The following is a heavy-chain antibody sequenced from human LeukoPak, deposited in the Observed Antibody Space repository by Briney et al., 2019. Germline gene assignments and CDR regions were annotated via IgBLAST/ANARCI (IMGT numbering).Heavy chain of an antibody. CDR1: GFTFSSYA. Sequence: GGSLRLSCVASGFTFSSYAMSWVRQAPGKGLEWVSAISAGGGSTYYADSVKGRFTISRDNSRNTLYPQMNSLRAEDTAVYYCAKDTRSRPYSTPYYFDYWGQGTLVTVSS. CDR2: ISAGGGST. D-gene: IGHD6-13*01. V-gene: IGHV3-23*01. J-gene: IGHJ4*02. CDR3: AKDTRSRPYSTPYYFDY.